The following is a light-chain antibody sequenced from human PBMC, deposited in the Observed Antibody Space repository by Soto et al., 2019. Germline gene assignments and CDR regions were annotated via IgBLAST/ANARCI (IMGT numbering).Light chain of an antibody. CDR2: GNS. Sequence: QSVLTQPPSVSGAPGQRVTIYCTGTSSNIGACYDVHWYQQLPGTAPKLLIYGNSNRPSGVPDRFSGSKSGTSASLAITGLQAEDEADYYCQSYDSSLSGSVFGGGTQLTVL. V-gene: IGLV1-40*01. J-gene: IGLJ7*01. CDR1: SSNIGACYD. CDR3: QSYDSSLSGSV.